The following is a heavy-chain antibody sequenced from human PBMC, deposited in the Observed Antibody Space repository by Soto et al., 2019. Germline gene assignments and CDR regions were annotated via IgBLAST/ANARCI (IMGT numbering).Heavy chain of an antibody. CDR2: ISSSSSYT. D-gene: IGHD3-22*01. V-gene: IGHV3-11*03. CDR3: GSSSYYYDSSGYSY. Sequence: PGGSLRLSCAASGFTFSDYYMSWIRQAPGKGLEWVSYISSSSSYTNYADSVKGRFTISRDNAKNSLYLQMNSLRAEDTAVYYCGSSSYYYDSSGYSYWGQGTLVTVSS. J-gene: IGHJ4*02. CDR1: GFTFSDYY.